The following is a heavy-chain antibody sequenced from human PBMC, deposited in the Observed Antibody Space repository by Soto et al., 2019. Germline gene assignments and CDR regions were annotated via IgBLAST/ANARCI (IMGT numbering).Heavy chain of an antibody. V-gene: IGHV1-18*01. Sequence: QVPLVQSGAEVKKPGASVKVSCKASGYTFTSYGISWVRQAPGQGLEWMGWISAYNGNTNYAQKLQGRVTMTTDTSTSTAYMELRSLRSDDTAVYYCARDTPDYGGNSRPWFDPWGQGTLVTVSS. D-gene: IGHD4-17*01. CDR2: ISAYNGNT. J-gene: IGHJ5*02. CDR3: ARDTPDYGGNSRPWFDP. CDR1: GYTFTSYG.